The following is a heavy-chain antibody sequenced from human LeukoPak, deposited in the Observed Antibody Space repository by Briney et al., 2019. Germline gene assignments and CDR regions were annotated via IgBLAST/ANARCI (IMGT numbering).Heavy chain of an antibody. Sequence: PGGSLRLSCAASGFTFSSSAMSWVRQAPGKGLEWVSAISASGGNTYYADSVRGRFTFSRDNSKSTLYLQMNSLRAEDTAVYYCAKFRYCSGGSCSSGPDYWGQGTLVTVSS. CDR2: ISASGGNT. CDR3: AKFRYCSGGSCSSGPDY. D-gene: IGHD2-15*01. V-gene: IGHV3-23*01. CDR1: GFTFSSSA. J-gene: IGHJ4*02.